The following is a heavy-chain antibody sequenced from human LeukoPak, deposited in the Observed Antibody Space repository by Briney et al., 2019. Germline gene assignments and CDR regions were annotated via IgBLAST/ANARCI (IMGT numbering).Heavy chain of an antibody. V-gene: IGHV4-59*01. CDR3: AREPTPNYCSSTSCYTNWFDP. J-gene: IGHJ5*02. D-gene: IGHD2-2*02. Sequence: SETLSLTCTVSGGSLSSYYWSWIRQPPGKGLEWIGYIYYSGSANYTPSIKSLVTISVDTSKNQFYMKLSSVTAADTAVYYCAREPTPNYCSSTSCYTNWFDPWGQGTLVTVSS. CDR2: IYYSGSA. CDR1: GGSLSSYY.